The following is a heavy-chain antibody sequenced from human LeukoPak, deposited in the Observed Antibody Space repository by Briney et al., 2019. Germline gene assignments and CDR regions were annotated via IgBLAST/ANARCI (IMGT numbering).Heavy chain of an antibody. CDR1: GYTFTAYY. CDR3: ARVSGTTSFGNYWFDS. D-gene: IGHD3-10*01. Sequence: AASVKVSCKASGYTFTAYYIHWVRQAPGQGLEWMGWINPNSGATNHAQNLQARVAMTRDTSISTAYMELSSLRSDDTAVYYCARVSGTTSFGNYWFDSWGRGTLVTVSS. V-gene: IGHV1-2*02. J-gene: IGHJ5*01. CDR2: INPNSGAT.